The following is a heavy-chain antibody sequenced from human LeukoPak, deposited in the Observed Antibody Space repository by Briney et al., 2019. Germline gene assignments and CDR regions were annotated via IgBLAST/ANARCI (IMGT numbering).Heavy chain of an antibody. V-gene: IGHV3-23*01. CDR2: VNGRGGST. CDR1: GGSFSGYY. CDR3: AKDGKAVVPHDLVDV. D-gene: IGHD3-3*01. J-gene: IGHJ6*02. Sequence: PSETLSLTCAVYGGSFSGYYWSWVRQAPGKGLEWVSTVNGRGGSTYYADSVMGRFTISRDNSKNTLSLQMNSLRAEDTAIYYCAKDGKAVVPHDLVDVWGQGTTVTVSS.